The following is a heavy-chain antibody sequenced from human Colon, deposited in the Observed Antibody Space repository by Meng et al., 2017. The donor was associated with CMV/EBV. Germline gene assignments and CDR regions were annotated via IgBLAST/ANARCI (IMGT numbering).Heavy chain of an antibody. V-gene: IGHV4-31*03. CDR1: GGSISSGGYY. J-gene: IGHJ5*02. CDR3: ARDTSSWFQNWFDP. CDR2: IYHSGSS. D-gene: IGHD6-13*01. Sequence: LRLSCTVSGGSISSGGYYWSWIRQLPGKGLEWIGCIYHSGSSYYSPSLKSRVIISVDTSKNQFSLKLSSVTAADTAVYYCARDTSSWFQNWFDPWGQGTLVTVSS.